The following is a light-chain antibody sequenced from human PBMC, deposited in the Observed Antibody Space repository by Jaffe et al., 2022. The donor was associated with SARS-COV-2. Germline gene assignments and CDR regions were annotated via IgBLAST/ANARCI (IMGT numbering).Light chain of an antibody. J-gene: IGKJ4*01. CDR2: LGS. CDR1: QSLLHHNGYNY. CDR3: MQALQSPLT. V-gene: IGKV2-28*01. Sequence: DIVMTQSPLSLPVTPGEPASISCRSSQSLLHHNGYNYLHWYLQKPGQSPQLLIYLGSNRASGVPDRFSGSGSGTDFTLKISRVEAEDVGLYYCMQALQSPLTFGGGTKVEIK.